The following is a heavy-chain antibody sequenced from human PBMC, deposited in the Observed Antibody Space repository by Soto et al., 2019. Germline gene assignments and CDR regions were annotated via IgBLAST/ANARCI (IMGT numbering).Heavy chain of an antibody. CDR1: GFTFGDYA. V-gene: IGHV3-49*03. D-gene: IGHD3-3*01. CDR3: TRIWSRRYLPDAFDI. Sequence: PGGSLRLSCTASGFTFGDYAMSWFRQAPGKGLEWVGFIRSKAYGGTTEYAASVKGRFTISRDDSKSIAYLQMNSLKTEDTAVYYCTRIWSRRYLPDAFDIWGQGTMVTVSS. CDR2: IRSKAYGGTT. J-gene: IGHJ3*02.